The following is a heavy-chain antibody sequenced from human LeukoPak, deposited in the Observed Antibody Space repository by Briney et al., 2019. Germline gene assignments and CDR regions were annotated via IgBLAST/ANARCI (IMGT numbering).Heavy chain of an antibody. CDR3: ATDWAWGGFDH. CDR2: ISSSSPYI. J-gene: IGHJ4*02. CDR1: GFTFSSYS. D-gene: IGHD3-16*01. Sequence: GGSLRLSCAASGFTFSSYSMNWVRQAPGKGLEWVSSISSSSPYIYYANSVKGRFTISRDNAKNSLYLQMNSLRPEDTAVYYCATDWAWGGFDHWGQGTLVIVSS. V-gene: IGHV3-21*01.